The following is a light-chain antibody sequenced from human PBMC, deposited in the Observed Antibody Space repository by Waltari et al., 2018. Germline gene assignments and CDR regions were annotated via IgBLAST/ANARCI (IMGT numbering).Light chain of an antibody. V-gene: IGKV1-5*01. CDR3: QQYHTYKM. J-gene: IGKJ1*01. CDR2: DAS. Sequence: DIQMTQSPSTLSASIGDRVTITCRASQGIIGRLAWYQQKPGKAPKLLICDASSLEYGVPSRFSGSGYGTEFTLTISSLQPDDSATYYCQQYHTYKMFGQGTKVEI. CDR1: QGIIGR.